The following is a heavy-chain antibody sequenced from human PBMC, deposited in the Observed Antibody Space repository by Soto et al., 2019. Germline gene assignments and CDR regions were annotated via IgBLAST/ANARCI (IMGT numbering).Heavy chain of an antibody. CDR3: AKDCNPIDRAAMVTAPFDY. J-gene: IGHJ4*02. Sequence: PGGSLRLSCAASGFTFSSYSMNWVRQAPGKGLEWVSSISSSSSYIYYADSVKGRFTISRDNSKNTLYLQMNSLRAEDTAVYYCAKDCNPIDRAAMVTAPFDYWGQGTLVTVSS. V-gene: IGHV3-21*04. CDR1: GFTFSSYS. CDR2: ISSSSSYI. D-gene: IGHD5-18*01.